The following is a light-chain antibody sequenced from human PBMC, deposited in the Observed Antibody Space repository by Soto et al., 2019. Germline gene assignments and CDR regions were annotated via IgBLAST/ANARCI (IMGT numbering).Light chain of an antibody. CDR3: QQYGSLPLT. CDR1: QNINSDY. CDR2: GAS. J-gene: IGKJ4*01. V-gene: IGKV3-20*01. Sequence: EIALTQSPGTLSLSPGERATLSCRASQNINSDYLAWYQQQPGQAPRLLIYGASSRATGIADRFSGSGAGTDFSLTISILEPEDFAVYYCQQYGSLPLTFGEGTKVEIK.